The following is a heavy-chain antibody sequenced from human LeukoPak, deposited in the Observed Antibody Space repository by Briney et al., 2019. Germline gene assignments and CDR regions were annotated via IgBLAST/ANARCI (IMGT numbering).Heavy chain of an antibody. CDR1: ALPPSNYA. CDR3: AKECDYGNTSHMPCY. D-gene: IGHD4-17*01. V-gene: IGHV3-23*01. J-gene: IGHJ4*02. Sequence: PGGSLRLSCAASALPPSNYAMSWVRQAPGKGLEWDSSISDGGWTAYTDSVKGRFFISRETATNTLYLQMNSLRVEDTAVYYCAKECDYGNTSHMPCYWGQGTLVTVSS. CDR2: ISDGGWT.